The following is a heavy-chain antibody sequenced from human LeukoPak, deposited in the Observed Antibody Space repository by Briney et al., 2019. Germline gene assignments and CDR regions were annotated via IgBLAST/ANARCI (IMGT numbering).Heavy chain of an antibody. V-gene: IGHV3-23*01. CDR3: AKGTAAYYYDSSGCPDY. CDR2: IGPSGANT. D-gene: IGHD3-22*01. Sequence: GGSLRLSCAASGFSFNIHGMNWVRQAPGKGLEWVSGIGPSGANTYYADSVKGRFTISRDNSKNTLYLQMNSLRAEDTAVYYCAKGTAAYYYDSSGCPDYWGQGTLVTVSS. CDR1: GFSFNIHG. J-gene: IGHJ4*02.